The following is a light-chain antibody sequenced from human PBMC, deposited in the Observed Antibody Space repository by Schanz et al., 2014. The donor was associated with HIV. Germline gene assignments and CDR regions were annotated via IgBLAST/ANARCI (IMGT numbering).Light chain of an antibody. J-gene: IGLJ1*01. CDR2: GVT. CDR3: CSYAGSSTYV. CDR1: RSDVGGYDH. V-gene: IGLV2-11*01. Sequence: QSALTQPRSVSGSPGQSVAISCTGTRSDVGGYDHVSWYQQHPGKAPKLMIYGVTKRPSGVPDRFSGSKSGNTASLTISGLQAEDEADYYCCSYAGSSTYVFGTGTKLTVL.